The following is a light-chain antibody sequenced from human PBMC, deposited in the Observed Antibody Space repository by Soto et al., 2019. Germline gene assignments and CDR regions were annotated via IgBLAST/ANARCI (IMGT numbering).Light chain of an antibody. CDR1: QDTRRN. Sequence: DIQLTQSPSFLSASVGDRVTISCRASQDTRRNLAWYQQETGRAPRLLIYAASIVQSGVPSRFSGSGSGTEFTLTVSGLQPEDFATYYCQQLNAYPHTCGQGTKVEIK. V-gene: IGKV1-9*01. J-gene: IGKJ2*01. CDR3: QQLNAYPHT. CDR2: AAS.